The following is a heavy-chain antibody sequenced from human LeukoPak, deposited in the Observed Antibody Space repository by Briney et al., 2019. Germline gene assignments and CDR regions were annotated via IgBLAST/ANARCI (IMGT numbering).Heavy chain of an antibody. CDR3: ARGGWSYDY. Sequence: SETLSLTCTVSGGSINSYYWSWTRQPPGKGLEWIGYIYYNGNTNYNSSLKSRVTISVDTSKSQVSLNLRSVTAADTAVYYCARGGWSYDYWGQGTLVTVSS. CDR1: GGSINSYY. J-gene: IGHJ4*02. V-gene: IGHV4-59*01. D-gene: IGHD6-19*01. CDR2: IYYNGNT.